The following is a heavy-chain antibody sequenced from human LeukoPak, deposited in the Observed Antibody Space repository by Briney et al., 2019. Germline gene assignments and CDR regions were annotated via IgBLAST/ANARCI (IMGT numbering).Heavy chain of an antibody. CDR1: GFTFSSYT. D-gene: IGHD3-10*02. V-gene: IGHV3-48*03. J-gene: IGHJ6*04. CDR3: AGHGITTFGGV. Sequence: GGSLRLSCVASGFTFSSYTMNWVRQAPGKGLEWVSYISSSGSTIYYADSVKGRFTISRDNAKNSLYLQMNSLRAEDTAVYYCAGHGITTFGGVWGKGTTVTISS. CDR2: ISSSGSTI.